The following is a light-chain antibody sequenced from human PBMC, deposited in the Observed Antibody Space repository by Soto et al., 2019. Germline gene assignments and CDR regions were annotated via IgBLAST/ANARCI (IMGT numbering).Light chain of an antibody. CDR3: QHYNSYSEA. J-gene: IGKJ1*01. CDR1: RSISSY. Sequence: DIQMTQSPSSLSASVRDRLIITFRASRSISSYLNWYQQKPGTAPNLLIFTASYLQSGVPSRFSGSGSGTEFTLTISSLQPDDFATYYCQHYNSYSEAFGQGTKV. V-gene: IGKV1-39*01. CDR2: TAS.